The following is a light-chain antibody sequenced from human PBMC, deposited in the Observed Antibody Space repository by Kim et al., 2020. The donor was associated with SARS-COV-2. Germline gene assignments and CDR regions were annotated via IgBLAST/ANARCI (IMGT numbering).Light chain of an antibody. Sequence: PGKTARINCGGTSLGGKSVNWYQQRPGPAPVLVIYYDADRPSGIPERFSGSNSGNTATLTISGVEAGDEADYYCQVWDTSTEHILFGGGTQLTVL. CDR1: SLGGKS. V-gene: IGLV3-21*04. J-gene: IGLJ2*01. CDR2: YDA. CDR3: QVWDTSTEHIL.